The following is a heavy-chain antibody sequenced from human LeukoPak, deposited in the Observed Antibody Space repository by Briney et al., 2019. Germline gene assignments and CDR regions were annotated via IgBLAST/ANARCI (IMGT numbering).Heavy chain of an antibody. J-gene: IGHJ4*02. CDR1: GFTFDRSW. Sequence: GGSLRLSCAASGFTFDRSWMSWVRQAPGKGLEWVANIKQDGSEVYYVDSAEGRFTLSRDNAKNSLSLQMNSLRGEDTAVYYCVRALGSSSSDFWGQGTLVTVSS. CDR2: IKQDGSEV. D-gene: IGHD6-6*01. CDR3: VRALGSSSSDF. V-gene: IGHV3-7*01.